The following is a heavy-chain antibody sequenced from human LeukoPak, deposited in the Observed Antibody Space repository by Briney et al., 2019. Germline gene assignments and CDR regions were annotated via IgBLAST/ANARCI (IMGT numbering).Heavy chain of an antibody. V-gene: IGHV1-2*02. CDR1: GYTFTGYY. D-gene: IGHD3-10*01. Sequence: ASVKVSCKASGYTFTGYYMHWVRQAPGQGLEWMGWINPNSGGTNYARKFQGRVTMTRDTSISTAYMELSRLRSDDTAVYYCATDGHYYGSGSYYDVDYWGQGTLVTVSS. CDR3: ATDGHYYGSGSYYDVDY. CDR2: INPNSGGT. J-gene: IGHJ4*02.